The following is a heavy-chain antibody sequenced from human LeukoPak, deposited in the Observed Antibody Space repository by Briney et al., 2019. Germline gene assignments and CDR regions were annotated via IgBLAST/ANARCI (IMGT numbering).Heavy chain of an antibody. J-gene: IGHJ6*03. CDR2: IYTSGST. CDR3: ATEGTETTWGGYYYYDMDG. CDR1: GGSISSGSYY. V-gene: IGHV4-61*02. D-gene: IGHD4-17*01. Sequence: SETLSLTCTVPGGSISSGSYYWSWIRQPAGKGLEWIGRIYTSGSTNYNPSLKSRVTISVGSSKIQFFLKLSSVTAADTAVYYCATEGTETTWGGYYYYDMDGWGKGTTVTVSS.